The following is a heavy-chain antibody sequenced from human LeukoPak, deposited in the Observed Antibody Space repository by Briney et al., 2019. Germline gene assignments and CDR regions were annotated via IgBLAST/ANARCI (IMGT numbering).Heavy chain of an antibody. CDR2: IDPSDSYT. V-gene: IGHV5-10-1*01. CDR3: ASPKPGGYSSGPDFDY. Sequence: GESLKISSKVSGYSFTSYWISWVRQMPRKGLEWMGWIDPSDSYTNYSTFFQGHVTISADKSISTAYLQWSSLKASDTPMYYCASPKPGGYSSGPDFDYWGQGTLVTVSS. J-gene: IGHJ4*02. D-gene: IGHD6-19*01. CDR1: GYSFTSYW.